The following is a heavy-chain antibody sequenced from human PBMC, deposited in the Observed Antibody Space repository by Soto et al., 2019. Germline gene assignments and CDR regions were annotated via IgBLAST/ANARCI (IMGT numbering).Heavy chain of an antibody. CDR1: GFTFSNAW. CDR2: IKSKTDGGTT. CDR3: TTESLWFGELLPPFYYYYYMDV. D-gene: IGHD3-10*01. V-gene: IGHV3-15*01. J-gene: IGHJ6*03. Sequence: GGSLRLSCAASGFTFSNAWMSWVRQAPGKGLEWVGRIKSKTDGGTTDYAAPVKGRFTISRDDSKNTLYLQMNSLKTEDTAVYYCTTESLWFGELLPPFYYYYYMDVWGKGTTVTVSS.